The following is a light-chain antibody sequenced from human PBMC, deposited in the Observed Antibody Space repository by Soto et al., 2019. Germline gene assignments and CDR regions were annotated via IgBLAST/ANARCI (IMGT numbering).Light chain of an antibody. CDR3: QQSYSTPRT. V-gene: IGKV1-39*01. Sequence: DIQMTQSPSALSASVGDRVTITCRASQSISSYLNWYQQKPGKAPKLLIYAASNLQSGVPSRFSGSGSGTDFTLTISSLQPEDFATYYCQQSYSTPRTFGQGTNLEIK. CDR2: AAS. J-gene: IGKJ2*01. CDR1: QSISSY.